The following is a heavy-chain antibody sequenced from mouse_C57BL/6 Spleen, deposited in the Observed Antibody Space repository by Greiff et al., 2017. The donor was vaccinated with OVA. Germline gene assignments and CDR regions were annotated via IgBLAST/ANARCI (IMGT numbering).Heavy chain of an antibody. J-gene: IGHJ2*01. D-gene: IGHD2-5*01. CDR3: ARGENYGYSNYYYFDY. V-gene: IGHV1-80*01. Sequence: VKLMESGAELVKPGASVKISCKASGYAFSSYWMNWVKQRPGKGLEWIGQIYPGDGDTNYNGKFKGKATLTADKSSSTAYMQLSSLTSEDSAVYFCARGENYGYSNYYYFDYWGQGTTLTVSS. CDR2: IYPGDGDT. CDR1: GYAFSSYW.